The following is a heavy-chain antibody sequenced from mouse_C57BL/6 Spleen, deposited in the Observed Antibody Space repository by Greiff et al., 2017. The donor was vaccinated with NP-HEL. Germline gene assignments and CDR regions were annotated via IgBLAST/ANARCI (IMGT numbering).Heavy chain of an antibody. J-gene: IGHJ1*03. V-gene: IGHV1-43*01. CDR1: GYSFTGYY. CDR3: SRSSYYYGSSHWYFDV. Sequence: VQLQQSGPELVKPGASVKISCKASGYSFTGYYMHWVKQSSERSLEWIGEINPSTGGTSYNQKFKGKATLTVDKSSSTAYMQLKSLTSEDSAVYYWSRSSYYYGSSHWYFDVWGTGTTVTVSS. D-gene: IGHD1-1*01. CDR2: INPSTGGT.